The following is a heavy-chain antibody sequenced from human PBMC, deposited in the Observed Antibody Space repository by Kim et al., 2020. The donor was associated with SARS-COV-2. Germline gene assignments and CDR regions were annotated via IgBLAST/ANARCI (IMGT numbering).Heavy chain of an antibody. J-gene: IGHJ4*02. V-gene: IGHV3-73*01. CDR2: IRSKANSYAT. Sequence: GGSLRLSCAASGFTFSGSAMHWVRQASGKGLEWVGRIRSKANSYATAYAASVKGRFTISRDDSKNTAYLQMNSLKTEDTAVYYCTRPDKYYGSGSYYYWGQGTLVTVSS. D-gene: IGHD3-10*01. CDR3: TRPDKYYGSGSYYY. CDR1: GFTFSGSA.